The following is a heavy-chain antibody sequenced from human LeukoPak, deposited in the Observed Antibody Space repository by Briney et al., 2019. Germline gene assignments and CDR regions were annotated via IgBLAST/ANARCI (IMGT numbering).Heavy chain of an antibody. CDR2: ISGSGGST. CDR3: AKVPNCSNTSCRRLKGRQYYFDY. J-gene: IGHJ4*02. V-gene: IGHV3-23*01. Sequence: SGGSLRLSCAASGFTFSSYAMSWVRQAPGKGLEWVSAISGSGGSTYYADSVKGRFTISRDNSKNTLYLQMNSLRAEDTAVYYCAKVPNCSNTSCRRLKGRQYYFDYWGQGTLVTVSS. CDR1: GFTFSSYA. D-gene: IGHD2-2*01.